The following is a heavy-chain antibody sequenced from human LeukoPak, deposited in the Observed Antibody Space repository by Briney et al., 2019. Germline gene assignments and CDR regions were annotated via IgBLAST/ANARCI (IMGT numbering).Heavy chain of an antibody. D-gene: IGHD3-9*01. CDR2: IKQDGSEK. V-gene: IGHV3-7*03. J-gene: IGHJ4*02. CDR1: GFTFSNYW. Sequence: GGSLRLSCAASGFTFSNYWMSWVRQAPGKGLEWVANIKQDGSEKYYVDSVRGRFAISRDNAKNSIYLQMNSLRAEDTAVYYCAKDGQGLRYFDEFDYWGQGTLVNVSS. CDR3: AKDGQGLRYFDEFDY.